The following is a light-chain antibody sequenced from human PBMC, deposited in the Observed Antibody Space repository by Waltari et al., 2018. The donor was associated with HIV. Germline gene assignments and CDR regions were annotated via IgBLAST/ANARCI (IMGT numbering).Light chain of an antibody. Sequence: EVVMTQSPETLSVSPGGRATLCCRARQSVSTNLAWYQQKPGQAARRLIYGPSNRVTGGPDRLSGSGSGTEFNLTIISLQSEDFATDYCHQYDNWPAGTFGPGTRVESK. V-gene: IGKV3-15*01. CDR3: HQYDNWPAGT. CDR2: GPS. CDR1: QSVSTN. J-gene: IGKJ1*01.